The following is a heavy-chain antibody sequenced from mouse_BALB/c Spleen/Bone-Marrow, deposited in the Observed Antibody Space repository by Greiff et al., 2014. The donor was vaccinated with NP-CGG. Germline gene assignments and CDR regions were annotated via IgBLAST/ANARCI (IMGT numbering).Heavy chain of an antibody. J-gene: IGHJ2*01. Sequence: VQLQQSGPELVKPGASVKMSCKASGYTFTSYVIHWVKQKPGQGLEWIGYINPYNDATKSNERFKGKATLTSDKSSSTAYMVLSSLTSEDSAVYYCAREGVDYFDYWGQGTTLTVSS. CDR3: AREGVDYFDY. V-gene: IGHV1-14*01. CDR1: GYTFTSYV. CDR2: INPYNDAT.